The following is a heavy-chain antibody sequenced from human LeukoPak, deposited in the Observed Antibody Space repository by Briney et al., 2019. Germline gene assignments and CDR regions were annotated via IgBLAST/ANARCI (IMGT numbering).Heavy chain of an antibody. CDR3: ARVKAVAGISYFDY. J-gene: IGHJ4*02. Sequence: GASVKASCKASGYTFTSYGISWVRQAPGQGLEWMGWISAYNGNTNYAQKLQGRVTMTTDTSTSTAYMELRSLRSDDTAVYYCARVKAVAGISYFDYWGQGTLVTVSS. CDR1: GYTFTSYG. D-gene: IGHD6-19*01. V-gene: IGHV1-18*01. CDR2: ISAYNGNT.